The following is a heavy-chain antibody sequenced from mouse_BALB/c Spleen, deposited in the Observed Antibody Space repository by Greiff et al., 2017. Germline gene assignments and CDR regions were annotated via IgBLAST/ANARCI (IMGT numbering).Heavy chain of an antibody. V-gene: IGHV5-6-5*01. CDR2: ISSGGST. D-gene: IGHD2-4*01. CDR1: GFTFSSYA. Sequence: EVMLVESGGGLVKPGGSLKLSCAASGFTFSSYAMSWVRQTPEKRLEWVASISSGGSTYYPDSVKGRFTISRDNARNILYLQMSSLRSEDTAMYYCARRGDYDYDFDYWGQGTTLTVSS. J-gene: IGHJ2*01. CDR3: ARRGDYDYDFDY.